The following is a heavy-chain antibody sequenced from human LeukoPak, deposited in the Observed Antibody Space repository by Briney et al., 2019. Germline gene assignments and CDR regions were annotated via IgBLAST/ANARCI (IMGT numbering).Heavy chain of an antibody. D-gene: IGHD6-19*01. CDR1: GFTFNSYC. J-gene: IGHJ4*02. CDR2: IRYDGSIK. CDR3: GKGSSTSGCPDY. V-gene: IGHV3-30*02. Sequence: GGSLRLSCAASGFTFNSYCMHWVRQAPGKGLDWVAFIRYDGSIKHYADSVKGRFTISRDNSKNTLFLQMNGLRPEDTAVYYCGKGSSTSGCPDYWGQGTLVTVSS.